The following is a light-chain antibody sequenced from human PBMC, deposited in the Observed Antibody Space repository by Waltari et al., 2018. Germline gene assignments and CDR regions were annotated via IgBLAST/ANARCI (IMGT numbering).Light chain of an antibody. J-gene: IGLJ2*01. CDR2: EVN. V-gene: IGLV2-8*01. Sequence: QSALTQPPSASGSPGQSVTISCTGTSSDVGGYNYVSWYQHHPGKAPNPIIYEVNTRPSGVSARFSGSTSANTASLTVSGLQTEDEADYYCNSYAGSNTVIFGGGTKLTVL. CDR1: SSDVGGYNY. CDR3: NSYAGSNTVI.